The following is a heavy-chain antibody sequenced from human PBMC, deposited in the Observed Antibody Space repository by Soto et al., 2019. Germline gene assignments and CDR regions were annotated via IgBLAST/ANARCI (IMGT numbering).Heavy chain of an antibody. Sequence: PGGSLRLSCAASEFTFTYAWMSWVRQAPGKGLEWVGRIKSKTDGGTTDYAAPGKGRFTISRDESQNTLYLQMNSLKTEDTAVYYCTSLYYGHWGQGTLVTVSS. V-gene: IGHV3-15*01. J-gene: IGHJ4*02. D-gene: IGHD3-16*02. CDR3: TSLYYGH. CDR2: IKSKTDGGTT. CDR1: EFTFTYAW.